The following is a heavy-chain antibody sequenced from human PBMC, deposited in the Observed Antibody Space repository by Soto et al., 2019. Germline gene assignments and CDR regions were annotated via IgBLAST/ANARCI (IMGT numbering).Heavy chain of an antibody. CDR1: GFTFSAYA. D-gene: IGHD3-9*01. CDR3: AKLGRYCETIDCYADF. J-gene: IGHJ4*01. Sequence: EVQLLESGGGLVQTGGSLRLSCAASGFTFSAYAMSWVRQAPGTGLEWVSTVGDGGGATFYADSVKGRFTISRDNSRNTVYLQMNSLRAEDTAMYYCAKLGRYCETIDCYADFWGHGTLVTVSS. V-gene: IGHV3-23*01. CDR2: VGDGGGAT.